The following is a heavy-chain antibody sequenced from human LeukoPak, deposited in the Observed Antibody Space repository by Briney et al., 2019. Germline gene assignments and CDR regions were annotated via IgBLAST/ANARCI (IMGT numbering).Heavy chain of an antibody. CDR1: GGSISSSNW. J-gene: IGHJ5*02. V-gene: IGHV4-4*02. CDR2: IYHSGST. CDR3: ARGVLAYYDILTGSPGGWFDP. Sequence: SGTLSLTCAVSGGSISSSNWWSWVRQPPGKGLEWIGEIYHSGSTNYNPSLKSRVTISVDKSKNQFSLKLSSVTAADTAVYYCARGVLAYYDILTGSPGGWFDPWGQGTLVTVSS. D-gene: IGHD3-9*01.